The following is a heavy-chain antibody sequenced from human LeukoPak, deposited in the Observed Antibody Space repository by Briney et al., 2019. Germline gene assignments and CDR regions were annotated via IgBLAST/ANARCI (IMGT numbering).Heavy chain of an antibody. CDR3: ARGTGYGVFDI. J-gene: IGHJ3*02. CDR2: ISSNGGST. V-gene: IGHV3-64D*06. D-gene: IGHD5-12*01. CDR1: GFTFSSYG. Sequence: PGRSLRLSCAASGFTFSSYGMHWVRQAPGKGLEYVSAISSNGGSTYYADSVKGRFTISRDNSKNTLYLQMSSLRAEDTAVYYCARGTGYGVFDIWGQGTMVTVSS.